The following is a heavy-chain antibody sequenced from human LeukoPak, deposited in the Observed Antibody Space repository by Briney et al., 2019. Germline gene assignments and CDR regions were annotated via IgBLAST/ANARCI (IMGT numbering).Heavy chain of an antibody. CDR2: IHHRGST. Sequence: PSETLSLTCAVSGGSISSSNWWTWVRQPPGKGLEWIGEIHHRGSTNYSPSLKSRVTISVDKSKNRFSLNLTSVTAADAAVYYCARELLGAPTPGAYWGQGTRVTVSS. J-gene: IGHJ4*02. CDR3: ARELLGAPTPGAY. CDR1: GGSISSSNW. D-gene: IGHD7-27*01. V-gene: IGHV4-4*02.